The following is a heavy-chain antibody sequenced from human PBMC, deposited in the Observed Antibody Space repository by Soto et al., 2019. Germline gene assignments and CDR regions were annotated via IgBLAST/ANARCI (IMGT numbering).Heavy chain of an antibody. V-gene: IGHV4-39*01. D-gene: IGHD2-21*02. CDR1: GGPISISPYF. J-gene: IGHJ4*02. CDR2: MTYGGGTA. CDR3: VRRSKSACYD. Sequence: QLQLQQSGPGLVRPSETLSLTCSVSGGPISISPYFWGCIRQSPGKGLEWIGSMTYGGGTAYYNSSLKSRVTLDVDTAKKQFSLRMTSMTAADTAVYYCVRRSKSACYDWGQRAVVTVSS.